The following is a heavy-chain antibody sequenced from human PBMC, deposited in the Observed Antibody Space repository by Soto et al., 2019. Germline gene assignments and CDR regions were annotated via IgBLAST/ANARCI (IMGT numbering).Heavy chain of an antibody. D-gene: IGHD2-15*01. CDR1: GYSFTSYW. CDR2: IDPSDSYT. V-gene: IGHV5-10-1*01. Sequence: PGESLKISCKGSGYSFTSYWISWVRQMPGKGLEWMGRIDPSDSYTNYSPSFQGHVTISADKSISTAYLQWSSLKASDTAMYYCARCSAGLYYYYYGMGVWGPGTTVTVSS. J-gene: IGHJ6*02. CDR3: ARCSAGLYYYYYGMGV.